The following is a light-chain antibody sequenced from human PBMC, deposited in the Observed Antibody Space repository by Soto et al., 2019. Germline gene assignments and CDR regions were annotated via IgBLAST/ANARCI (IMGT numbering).Light chain of an antibody. CDR2: EVS. Sequence: QSALTQPASVSGSPGQSITISCTGTRSDVGTYNLVSWYQQHPGKVPKLMIYEVSKRPSRISSRFSGSKSGNTASLTISGLQAEDEADYYCCSYVDSSTYVFGSGTKVTVL. V-gene: IGLV2-23*02. CDR1: RSDVGTYNL. CDR3: CSYVDSSTYV. J-gene: IGLJ1*01.